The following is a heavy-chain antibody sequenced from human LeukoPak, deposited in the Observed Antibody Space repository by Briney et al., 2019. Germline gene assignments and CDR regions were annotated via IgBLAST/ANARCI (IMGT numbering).Heavy chain of an antibody. CDR2: IYYSGST. CDR1: VGSFSGYY. J-gene: IGHJ4*02. CDR3: ARGPPANYDILTGYPMGPFDY. V-gene: IGHV4-31*11. Sequence: PSETLSLTCAVYVGSFSGYYWSWIRQHPGKGLEWIGYIYYSGSTYYNPSLKSRVTISVDTSKNQFSLKLSSVTAADTAVYYCARGPPANYDILTGYPMGPFDYWGQGTLVTVSS. D-gene: IGHD3-9*01.